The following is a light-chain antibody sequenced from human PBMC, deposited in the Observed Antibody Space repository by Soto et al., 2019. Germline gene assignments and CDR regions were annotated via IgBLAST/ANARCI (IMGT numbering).Light chain of an antibody. Sequence: QSVLTQPASLSGSPGQSITISCTGTSSDVGSYNLVSWYQQHPGKAPKLMIYEGSKRPSGVSNRFSGSKSGNTASLTISGLQAEDEADYYCCSYAGSRTYVFGTGTRSP. V-gene: IGLV2-23*01. J-gene: IGLJ1*01. CDR3: CSYAGSRTYV. CDR2: EGS. CDR1: SSDVGSYNL.